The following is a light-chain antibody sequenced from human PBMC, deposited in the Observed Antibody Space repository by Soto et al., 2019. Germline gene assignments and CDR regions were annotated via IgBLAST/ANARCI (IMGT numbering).Light chain of an antibody. CDR2: GAS. CDR3: QSYGRTVFT. CDR1: QTISNTY. Sequence: EIVLTQSPGTLSLSPGEGATLSCRASQTISNTYLAWYQQKPGQAPRLLIYGASSRATGIPDRFSGSGAGTDFTLTISGLEPDDFAVYYCQSYGRTVFTFGRRTKVDIK. V-gene: IGKV3-20*01. J-gene: IGKJ3*01.